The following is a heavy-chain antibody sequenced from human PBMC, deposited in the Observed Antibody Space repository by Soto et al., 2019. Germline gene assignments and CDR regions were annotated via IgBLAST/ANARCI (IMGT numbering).Heavy chain of an antibody. Sequence: QVQLQESGPGLVKPSGTLSLTCAVSGGSISSNNWWSWVLQPPGKGLEWIGEIFHSGSTYYSPSLKSRVTISVDKSKNQFSLTLTSVTAADTAVYYCARVYSGSYSDYWGQGTLVTVSS. CDR1: GGSISSNNW. J-gene: IGHJ4*02. CDR2: IFHSGST. D-gene: IGHD1-26*01. V-gene: IGHV4-4*02. CDR3: ARVYSGSYSDY.